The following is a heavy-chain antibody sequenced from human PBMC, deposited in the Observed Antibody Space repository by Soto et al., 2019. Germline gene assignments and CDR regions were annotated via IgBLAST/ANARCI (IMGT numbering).Heavy chain of an antibody. CDR2: TYYRSKWYN. CDR1: GDSVSSNSAA. J-gene: IGHJ6*02. Sequence: PLQTLSLTCAISGDSVSSNSAAWNWIRQSPSRGLEWLGRTYYRSKWYNDYAVSVKSRITINPDTSKNQFSLQLNSVTPEDTAVYYCARDLEITMVRGVMADYYYYGMDVWGQGTTVTVSS. CDR3: ARDLEITMVRGVMADYYYYGMDV. D-gene: IGHD3-10*01. V-gene: IGHV6-1*01.